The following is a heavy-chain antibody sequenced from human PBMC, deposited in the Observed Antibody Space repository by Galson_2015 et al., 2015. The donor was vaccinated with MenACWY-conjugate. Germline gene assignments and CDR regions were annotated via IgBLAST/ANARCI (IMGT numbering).Heavy chain of an antibody. CDR3: ARDERPMVRGVMFDY. CDR1: GYTFTSYG. J-gene: IGHJ4*02. V-gene: IGHV1-18*01. D-gene: IGHD3-10*01. Sequence: QSGAEVKKPGASVKVSCKASGYTFTSYGISWVRQAPGQGLEWMGWISAYNGNTNYAQKLQGRVAMTTDTSTSTAYMELRSLRSDDTAVYYCARDERPMVRGVMFDYWGQGTLVTVSS. CDR2: ISAYNGNT.